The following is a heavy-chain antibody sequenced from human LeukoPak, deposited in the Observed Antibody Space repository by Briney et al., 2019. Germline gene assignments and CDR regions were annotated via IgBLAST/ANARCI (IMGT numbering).Heavy chain of an antibody. D-gene: IGHD3-10*01. V-gene: IGHV4-59*08. CDR3: ARHPFGSGFDY. Sequence: SETLSLTCTVSVGSISSYYWSWIRQPPGKGLEWIGYIFYSGTTNYSPSLQSRVTISVDTSKNQFSLKLTSVTPADTAVYYCARHPFGSGFDYWGRGTLVTVSP. CDR2: IFYSGTT. J-gene: IGHJ4*02. CDR1: VGSISSYY.